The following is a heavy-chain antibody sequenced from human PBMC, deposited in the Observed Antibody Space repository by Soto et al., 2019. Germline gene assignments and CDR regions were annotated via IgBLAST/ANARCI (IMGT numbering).Heavy chain of an antibody. Sequence: PGGSLRLSCAASGFTFSSYSMNWVRQAPGKGLEWVSYISSSSSTIYYADSVKGRFTISRDNAKNSLYLQMNSLRAEDTAVYYCARGAYYYDSSGYYYFDYWGQGTRVTVSS. CDR3: ARGAYYYDSSGYYYFDY. J-gene: IGHJ4*02. V-gene: IGHV3-48*01. CDR1: GFTFSSYS. D-gene: IGHD3-22*01. CDR2: ISSSSSTI.